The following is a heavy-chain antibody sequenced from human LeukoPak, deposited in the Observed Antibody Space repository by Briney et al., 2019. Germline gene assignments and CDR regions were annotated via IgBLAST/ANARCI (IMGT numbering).Heavy chain of an antibody. CDR3: ARGKYCSGGECYSVRTSYDGFDP. V-gene: IGHV1-69*02. CDR1: GPHFNTHI. CDR2: IIPMRDLA. Sequence: SVKVSCKASGPHFNTHIINWVRQAPGQGLQWMGRIIPMRDLANYPHHFQGRVIIPADKSRRTAYMELSSLTSDATAVYYCARGKYCSGGECYSVRTSYDGFDPWGQGTVVSVSS. J-gene: IGHJ5*02. D-gene: IGHD2-15*01.